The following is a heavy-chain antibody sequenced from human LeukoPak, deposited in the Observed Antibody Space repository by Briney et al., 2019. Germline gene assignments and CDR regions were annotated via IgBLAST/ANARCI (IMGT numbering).Heavy chain of an antibody. V-gene: IGHV4-34*01. CDR2: INHSGST. CDR1: GGSFSGYY. Sequence: SETLSLTCAVYGGSFSGYYWSWIRQPPGKGLEWIGEINHSGSTNYNPSLKSRVTISVDTSKNQFSLKLSSVTAADTAVYYCARGRGGSSWPLYYYGMDVWGQGNTVTVSS. J-gene: IGHJ6*02. D-gene: IGHD6-13*01. CDR3: ARGRGGSSWPLYYYGMDV.